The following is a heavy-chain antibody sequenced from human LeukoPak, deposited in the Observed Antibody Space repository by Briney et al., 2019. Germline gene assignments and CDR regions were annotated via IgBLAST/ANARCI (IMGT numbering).Heavy chain of an antibody. CDR1: GGSISSYY. CDR2: IYYSGST. CDR3: ARVGSNGAPFDH. J-gene: IGHJ4*02. V-gene: IGHV4-59*08. D-gene: IGHD4-17*01. Sequence: SETLSLTCTVSGGSISSYYWSWIRQPPRKGLEWIGSIYYSGSTKYNPSLKSRVTISVDTSKNQFSLKLSSVTAADTAVYYCARVGSNGAPFDHWGQGTLVTVSS.